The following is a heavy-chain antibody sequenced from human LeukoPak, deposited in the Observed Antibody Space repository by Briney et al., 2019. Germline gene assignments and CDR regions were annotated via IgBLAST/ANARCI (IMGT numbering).Heavy chain of an antibody. CDR2: IYTSGST. D-gene: IGHD3-10*01. CDR3: ARVYGSGSYILTYYFDY. V-gene: IGHV4-39*07. Sequence: KPSETPSLTCTVSGGSISSSSYYWGWIRQPPGKGLEWIGRIYTSGSTNYNPSLKSRVTMSVDTSKNQFSLKLSSVTAADTAVYYCARVYGSGSYILTYYFDYWGQGTLVTVSS. CDR1: GGSISSSSYY. J-gene: IGHJ4*02.